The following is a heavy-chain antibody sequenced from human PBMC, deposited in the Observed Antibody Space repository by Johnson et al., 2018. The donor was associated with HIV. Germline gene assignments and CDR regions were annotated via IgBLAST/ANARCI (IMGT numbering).Heavy chain of an antibody. D-gene: IGHD3-3*01. V-gene: IGHV3-66*01. CDR1: GFTVSSNY. Sequence: VQLVESGGGLVQPGGSLRLSCTASGFTVSSNYMTWVRQAPGTGLEWVSTIYSDGGTYHADSVRGRFTISRDSSKNTVYLQMNRLRVEDTAVYYCARVKGSTIFGVVRPHGAFDIWGQGTMVTVSS. CDR2: IYSDGGT. CDR3: ARVKGSTIFGVVRPHGAFDI. J-gene: IGHJ3*02.